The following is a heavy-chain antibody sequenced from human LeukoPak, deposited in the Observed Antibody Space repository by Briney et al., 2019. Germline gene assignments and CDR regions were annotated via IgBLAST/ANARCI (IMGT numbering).Heavy chain of an antibody. V-gene: IGHV1-69*06. D-gene: IGHD3-10*01. J-gene: IGHJ3*02. CDR1: GGTFSSYA. CDR2: IIPIFGTA. CDR3: ARSHYYGSGSHDAFDI. Sequence: SVKVSCKASGGTFSSYAISWVRQAPGQGLEWMGGIIPIFGTANYAQKFQGRVTITAGKSTSTAYMELSSLRSEDTAVYYCARSHYYGSGSHDAFDIWGQGTMVTVSS.